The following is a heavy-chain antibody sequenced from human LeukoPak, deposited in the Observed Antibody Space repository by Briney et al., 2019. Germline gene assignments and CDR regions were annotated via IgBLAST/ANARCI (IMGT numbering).Heavy chain of an antibody. D-gene: IGHD3-3*01. J-gene: IGHJ5*01. CDR1: GYTFTSYG. V-gene: IGHV1-18*01. CDR3: ARDLVSGVVIMESWFDY. CDR2: ISAYNGNT. Sequence: ASVKVSCKASGYTFTSYGISWVRQAPGQGLEWMGWISAYNGNTNYAQKLQGRVTMTTDTSTSTAYMELRSLRSDDTAVYYCARDLVSGVVIMESWFDYWGQGTLVTVSS.